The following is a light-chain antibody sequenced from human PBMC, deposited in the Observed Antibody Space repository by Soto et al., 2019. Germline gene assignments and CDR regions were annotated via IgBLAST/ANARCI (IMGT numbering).Light chain of an antibody. Sequence: EIVLTQSPGTLSLSPGERATLSCRASQSLSSNYLAWYQQRPGQAPRLLILGASNRATGIPDRFSGDGSGTHFTLTISRLEPEDSVVYYCQQYGSAPWTFGQGTKVEIK. CDR1: QSLSSNY. J-gene: IGKJ1*01. CDR2: GAS. CDR3: QQYGSAPWT. V-gene: IGKV3-20*01.